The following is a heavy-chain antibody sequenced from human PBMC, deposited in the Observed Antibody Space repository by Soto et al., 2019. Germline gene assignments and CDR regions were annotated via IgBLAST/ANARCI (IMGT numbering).Heavy chain of an antibody. D-gene: IGHD1-26*01. CDR3: ARHHVRGRTIAGAAEF. J-gene: IGHJ4*02. CDR2: INHSGNT. CDR1: GGSLSGYY. Sequence: QVQLQQWGAGLLKPSETLSLTCAVYGGSLSGYYWSWIRQPPGKALEWIGEINHSGNTNYNPSLKPRVTISVDTSKNQLFLNLSSVTAADTAMYYCARHHVRGRTIAGAAEFWGQGTLVTVSS. V-gene: IGHV4-34*01.